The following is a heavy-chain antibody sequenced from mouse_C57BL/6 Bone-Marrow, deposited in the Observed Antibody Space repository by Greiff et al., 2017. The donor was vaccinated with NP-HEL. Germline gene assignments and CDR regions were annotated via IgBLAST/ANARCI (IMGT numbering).Heavy chain of an antibody. V-gene: IGHV5-4*03. CDR1: GFTFSSYA. J-gene: IGHJ3*01. CDR2: ISDGGSYT. Sequence: EVKVVESGGGLVKPGGSLTLSCAASGFTFSSYAMSWVRQTPDKRLEWVATISDGGSYTYYPDNVKGRFTISRDNAKNNLYLQMSHLKSEDTAMYYCARVPSWGQGTLVTVSA. CDR3: ARVPS.